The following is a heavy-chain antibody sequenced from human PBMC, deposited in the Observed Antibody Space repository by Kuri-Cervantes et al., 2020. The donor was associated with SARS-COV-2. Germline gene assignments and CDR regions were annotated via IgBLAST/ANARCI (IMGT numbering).Heavy chain of an antibody. CDR1: GATFSTYG. J-gene: IGHJ4*02. V-gene: IGHV1-69*13. D-gene: IGHD3-22*01. Sequence: SVKVSCKASGATFSTYGFSWVRQAPGQGLEWMGGIIPFFGTPSYAQKFEGRVTITADESTSTAYMEMSSLRFEDTAVYYCARFERYYDSSGPPDYRGQGTLVTVSS. CDR3: ARFERYYDSSGPPDY. CDR2: IIPFFGTP.